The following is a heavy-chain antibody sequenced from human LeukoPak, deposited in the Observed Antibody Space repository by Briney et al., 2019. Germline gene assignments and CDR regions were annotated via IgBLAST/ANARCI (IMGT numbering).Heavy chain of an antibody. CDR1: GYTLTGYH. J-gene: IGHJ6*03. V-gene: IGHV1-69*06. D-gene: IGHD4-23*01. CDR3: AGYGGNQKGRYYYYYYIDV. CDR2: ISPLFGTA. Sequence: SSVKVSCLASGYTLTGYHMHWLRPAPAQGLAGVGGISPLFGTAKYAQKCQGRVTITADKSTSTAYMELSSLRSEDTAVYYCAGYGGNQKGRYYYYYYIDVWGKGTTVTVSS.